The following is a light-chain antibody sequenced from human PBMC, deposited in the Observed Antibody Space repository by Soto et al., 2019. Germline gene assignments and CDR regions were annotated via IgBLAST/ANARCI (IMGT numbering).Light chain of an antibody. Sequence: EVVMTQSPATLSVSPGEGATLSCRASQSVTSNYLAWYQQKPGKAPRLLIHGISNRATGVPDRFTGSGSGTDFTLTISRLEPEDVAVYYCQQYTAWPLTFGQGTTVEVK. CDR3: QQYTAWPLT. J-gene: IGKJ1*01. V-gene: IGKV3-20*01. CDR1: QSVTSNY. CDR2: GIS.